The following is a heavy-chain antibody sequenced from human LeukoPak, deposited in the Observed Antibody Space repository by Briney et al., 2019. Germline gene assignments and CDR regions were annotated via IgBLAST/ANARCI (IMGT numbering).Heavy chain of an antibody. CDR1: GGSISSYY. CDR3: ARDFWSGYYGYFDY. V-gene: IGHV4-59*01. D-gene: IGHD3-3*01. J-gene: IGHJ4*02. CDR2: IYYSGST. Sequence: PSETLSLTCTVSGGSISSYYWSWLRQPPGKGLEWIGYIYYSGSTNHNPSLKSRVTISVDTSKNQFSLKLSSVTAADTAVYYCARDFWSGYYGYFDYWGQGTLVTVSS.